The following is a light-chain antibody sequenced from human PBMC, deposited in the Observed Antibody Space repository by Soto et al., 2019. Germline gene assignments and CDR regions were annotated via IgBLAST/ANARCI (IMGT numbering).Light chain of an antibody. Sequence: QSVLTQPASVSGSPGQSITISCTGTSSDIGAYDYVSWFQQYPGKAPKLIISEVNNRASGVSNRFSGSKSGNAASLTISGLQADDEAEYFCFSFTTSWTHVFGTGTKVTVL. CDR2: EVN. J-gene: IGLJ1*01. CDR1: SSDIGAYDY. CDR3: FSFTTSWTHV. V-gene: IGLV2-14*03.